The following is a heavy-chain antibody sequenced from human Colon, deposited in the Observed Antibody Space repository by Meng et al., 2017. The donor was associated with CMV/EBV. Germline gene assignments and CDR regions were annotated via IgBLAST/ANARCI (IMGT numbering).Heavy chain of an antibody. CDR2: IYHSGTT. Sequence: QVQLQESSPGLVKPSGPLSLICSVSGVSISSDNWWTWVRQPPGKGLEWIGEIYHSGTTNYNPSLKSRVTISVDKSKNQVSLNLSSVTAADTAVYYCARDCCNYRSWFDPWGQGTLVTVSS. CDR1: GVSISSDNW. CDR3: ARDCCNYRSWFDP. D-gene: IGHD2/OR15-2a*01. J-gene: IGHJ5*02. V-gene: IGHV4-4*02.